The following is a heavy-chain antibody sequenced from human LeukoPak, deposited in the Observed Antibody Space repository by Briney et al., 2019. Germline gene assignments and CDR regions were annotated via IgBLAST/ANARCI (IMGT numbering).Heavy chain of an antibody. Sequence: ASVKVSYKASGYTFTSYGISRVRQAPGQGLGWMGWISAYNGNTNYAQTLQGRGTMTTDTSTSPAYMELRSLRSDDRAVYCCARTRSHSPRAYCVAPRACDYGGEGTLLSVSS. J-gene: IGHJ4*02. CDR2: ISAYNGNT. D-gene: IGHD3-10*01. V-gene: IGHV1-18*01. CDR1: GYTFTSYG. CDR3: ARTRSHSPRAYCVAPRACDY.